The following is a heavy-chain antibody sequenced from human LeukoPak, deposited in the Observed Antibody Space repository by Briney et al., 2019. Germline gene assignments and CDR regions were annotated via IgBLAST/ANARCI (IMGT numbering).Heavy chain of an antibody. V-gene: IGHV3-30*18. CDR1: GFTFSSYG. D-gene: IGHD1-1*01. CDR3: AKDLELKPALDY. J-gene: IGHJ4*02. CDR2: ISYDGSNK. Sequence: PGGSLRLSCAASGFTFSSYGMHWVRQAPGKGLEWVAVISYDGSNKYYADSVKGRFTISRDNSKNTLYLQMNSLRAEDAAVYYCAKDLELKPALDYWGQGTLVTVSS.